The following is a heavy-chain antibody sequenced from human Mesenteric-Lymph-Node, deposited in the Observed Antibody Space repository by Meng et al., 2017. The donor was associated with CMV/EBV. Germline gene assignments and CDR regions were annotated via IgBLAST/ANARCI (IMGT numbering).Heavy chain of an antibody. D-gene: IGHD5-12*01. Sequence: GESLKISCAASGFIFSNAWMSWVRQAPGKGLEWVGRIKSRTDGGTTDYGAPVKGRFTISRDDSKNTLYLQMNSLRTEDTAVYYCTTGSTSYLRNAFDIWGQGTMVTVSS. V-gene: IGHV3-15*01. CDR2: IKSRTDGGTT. J-gene: IGHJ3*02. CDR3: TTGSTSYLRNAFDI. CDR1: GFIFSNAW.